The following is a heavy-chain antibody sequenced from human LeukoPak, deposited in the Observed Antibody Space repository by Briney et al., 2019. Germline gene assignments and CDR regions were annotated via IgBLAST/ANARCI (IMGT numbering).Heavy chain of an antibody. CDR3: ARQRADYFYHYLDV. J-gene: IGHJ6*03. CDR2: VYYGGNT. V-gene: IGHV4-39*01. CDR1: GGSISSSSYY. Sequence: TSETLSLTCTVSGGSISSSSYYWDWIRRPPGKGLEWIGNVYYGGNTFYNSALESRVTISVGMSKNQFSPKLPSLTAADTAVYYCARQRADYFYHYLDVWGKGTSVTVSS.